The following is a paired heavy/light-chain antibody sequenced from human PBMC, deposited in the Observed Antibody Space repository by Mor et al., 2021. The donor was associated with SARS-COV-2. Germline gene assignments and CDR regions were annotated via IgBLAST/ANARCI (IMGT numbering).Light chain of an antibody. Sequence: QSALTQPPSASGSPGQSVAISCTGTSSDVGGYNYVSWYQQHPGKAPKLMIYEVNKRPSGVPDRFSGSKSGNTASLTVSGLQAEDEADYYCSSYAGSNNAVFGGGTKLTVL. J-gene: IGLJ2*01. CDR3: SSYAGSNNAV. CDR1: SSDVGGYNY. V-gene: IGLV2-8*01. CDR2: EVN.
Heavy chain of an antibody. J-gene: IGHJ4*02. V-gene: IGHV3-9*01. CDR2: ISWNSGSM. D-gene: IGHD6-19*01. CDR3: TRGKWLSEPRFDY. Sequence: EVQLVESGGGLAQPGRSLRLSCAASGFTFDDYAMFWVRQAPGKGLEWVSGISWNSGSMGYADSVKGRFTISRDNAKNSLYLQMNSLRPEDTALYYCTRGKWLSEPRFDYWGQGTLVTVSS. CDR1: GFTFDDYA.